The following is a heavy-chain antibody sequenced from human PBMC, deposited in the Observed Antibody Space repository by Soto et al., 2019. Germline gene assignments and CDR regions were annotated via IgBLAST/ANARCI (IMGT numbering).Heavy chain of an antibody. CDR1: GYAFTTYG. CDR2: ISAHNGNT. CDR3: AGGRYGDY. Sequence: QVHLVQSGAEVKKPGASVKVSCKGSGYAFTTYGITWVRQAPGQGLEWMGWISAHNGNTNYAQKRQGRVTVTRDTSTSTAYMELMSLRSDDTAVYYCAGGRYGDYWGQGALVTVSS. J-gene: IGHJ4*02. V-gene: IGHV1-18*01. D-gene: IGHD1-1*01.